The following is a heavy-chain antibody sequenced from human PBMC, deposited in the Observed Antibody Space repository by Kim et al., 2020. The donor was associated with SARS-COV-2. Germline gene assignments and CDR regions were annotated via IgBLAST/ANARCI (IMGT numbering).Heavy chain of an antibody. V-gene: IGHV4-39*01. CDR1: GGSISSSSYY. D-gene: IGHD6-13*01. Sequence: SETLSLTCTVSGGSISSSSYYWGWIRQPPGKGLEWIGSIYYSGSTYYNPSLKSRVTISVDTSKNQFSLKLSSVTAADTAVYYCASWQLASYYYYGMDVWGQGTPVTVSS. CDR2: IYYSGST. CDR3: ASWQLASYYYYGMDV. J-gene: IGHJ6*02.